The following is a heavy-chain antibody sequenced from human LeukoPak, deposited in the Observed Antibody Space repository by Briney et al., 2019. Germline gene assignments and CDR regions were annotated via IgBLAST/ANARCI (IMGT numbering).Heavy chain of an antibody. J-gene: IGHJ6*02. V-gene: IGHV1-69*13. Sequence: GASVKVSCKASGGTFSSYAISWVRQAPGQGLEWMGGIIPIFGTANYAQKFQGRVTITADESTSTAYMELSSLRSEDTAVYYCARAYCGGDCYSFTDYYYGMDVWGQGTTVTVSS. CDR1: GGTFSSYA. D-gene: IGHD2-21*02. CDR3: ARAYCGGDCYSFTDYYYGMDV. CDR2: IIPIFGTA.